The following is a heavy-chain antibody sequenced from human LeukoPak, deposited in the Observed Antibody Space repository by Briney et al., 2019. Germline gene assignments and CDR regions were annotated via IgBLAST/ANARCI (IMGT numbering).Heavy chain of an antibody. V-gene: IGHV3-11*01. CDR2: ITDSGSTI. CDR1: GFTFRDYN. D-gene: IGHD3-10*01. Sequence: GGSLRLSCAASGFTFRDYNMNWVRQAPGKGLEWVSYITDSGSTIHYADSVNGRFTISRDNAKNSLYLQMNSLRAEDSAVYYCAKGYYYGSGSYSTFDYWGQGTLVTVSS. CDR3: AKGYYYGSGSYSTFDY. J-gene: IGHJ4*02.